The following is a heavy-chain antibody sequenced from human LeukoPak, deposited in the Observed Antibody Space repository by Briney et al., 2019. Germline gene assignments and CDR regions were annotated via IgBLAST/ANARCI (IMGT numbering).Heavy chain of an antibody. CDR1: GYTFTSYD. CDR2: MNPNSGNT. D-gene: IGHD3-9*01. CDR3: ARGLWPDYDILTGYSHYYYMDV. V-gene: IGHV1-8*01. J-gene: IGHJ6*03. Sequence: ASVKVSCKASGYTFTSYDINGVRQATGQGLEWMGWMNPNSGNTGYAQKFQGRVTMTRNTSISTAYMELSSLRSEDTAVYYCARGLWPDYDILTGYSHYYYMDVWGKGTTVTVSS.